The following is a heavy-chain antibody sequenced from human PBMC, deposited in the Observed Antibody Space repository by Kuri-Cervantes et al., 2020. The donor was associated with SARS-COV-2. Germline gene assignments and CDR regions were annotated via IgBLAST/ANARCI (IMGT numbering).Heavy chain of an antibody. D-gene: IGHD3-3*01. V-gene: IGHV1-8*03. CDR3: ATLWSGGDY. Sequence: ASVKVSCKASGYTFTGYYMHWVRQAPGQGLEWMGWMNPNSGNTGYAQKFQGRVTITRNTSISTAYMELSSLRSEDTAVYYCATLWSGGDYWGQGTLVTVSS. CDR2: MNPNSGNT. J-gene: IGHJ4*02. CDR1: GYTFTGYY.